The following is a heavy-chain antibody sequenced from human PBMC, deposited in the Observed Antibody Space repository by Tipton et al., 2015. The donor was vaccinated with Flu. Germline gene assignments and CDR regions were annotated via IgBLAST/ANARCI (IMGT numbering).Heavy chain of an antibody. D-gene: IGHD5-18*01. CDR2: IYYSGST. J-gene: IGHJ6*02. CDR3: ARDKSGTAMAPGNYYYYYGMDV. V-gene: IGHV4-59*01. CDR1: GGSISSYY. Sequence: TLSLTCTVSGGSISSYYWSWIRQPPGKGLEWIGYIYYSGSTNYNPSLKSRVTISVDTSKNQFSLKLSSVTAADTAVYYCARDKSGTAMAPGNYYYYYGMDVWGQGTPVTVSS.